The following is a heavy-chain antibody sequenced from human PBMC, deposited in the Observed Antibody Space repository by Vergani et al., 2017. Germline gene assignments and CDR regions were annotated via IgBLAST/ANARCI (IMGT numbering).Heavy chain of an antibody. V-gene: IGHV4-59*01. CDR1: GGSISSYY. D-gene: IGHD3-22*01. CDR2: IYYSGST. CDR3: ARSRDYYDSSGYSSGFDP. J-gene: IGHJ5*02. Sequence: QVQLQESGPGLVKPSETLSLTCTVSGGSISSYYWSWIRQPPGKGLEWIGYIYYSGSTNYNPSLKSRVTISVDTSKNQFSLKLSSVTAADTAVYYCARSRDYYDSSGYSSGFDPWGQGTLVTVSS.